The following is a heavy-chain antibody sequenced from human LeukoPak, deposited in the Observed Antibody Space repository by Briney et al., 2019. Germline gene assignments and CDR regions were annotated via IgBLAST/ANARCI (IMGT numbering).Heavy chain of an antibody. CDR3: AKEPELLPPGFDY. Sequence: GGSLRLSCAASGSTFSDYAMSWVRQAPGKGLEWVSAISNSGGDAYYADSVKGRFTISRDNSKNTLYLQMNSLRAEDTAVYYCAKEPELLPPGFDYWGQGTLVTVSS. CDR1: GSTFSDYA. CDR2: ISNSGGDA. D-gene: IGHD2-15*01. J-gene: IGHJ4*02. V-gene: IGHV3-23*01.